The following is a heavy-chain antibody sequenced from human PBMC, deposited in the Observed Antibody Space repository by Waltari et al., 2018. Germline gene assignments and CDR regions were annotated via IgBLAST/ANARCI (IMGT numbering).Heavy chain of an antibody. CDR3: ARDPRAAYYGSGIGDAFDI. J-gene: IGHJ3*02. CDR1: GFPFSSYG. D-gene: IGHD3-10*01. CDR2: IWYDGSNK. V-gene: IGHV3-33*01. Sequence: QVQLVESGGGVVQPGRSLRLSCAASGFPFSSYGMHWVRKAPGKGLEWVAVIWYDGSNKYYADSVKGRFTISRDNSKNTLYLQMNSLRAEDTAVYYCARDPRAAYYGSGIGDAFDIWGQGTMVTVSS.